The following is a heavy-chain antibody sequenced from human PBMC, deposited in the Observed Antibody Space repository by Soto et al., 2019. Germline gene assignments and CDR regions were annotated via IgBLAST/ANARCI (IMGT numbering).Heavy chain of an antibody. CDR2: MNPNRGNT. J-gene: IGHJ6*02. V-gene: IGHV1-8*01. D-gene: IGHD2-2*01. Sequence: ASATVSFADSCYSLTSYDINFVRQASGQGREWMGWMNPNRGNTGYAQKLQGRVTMTRNTSISTAYTELSSLRSEDTAVYYWARGESAYQLLAVRGYYYDGMDVWGQGTTVPVSS. CDR3: ARGESAYQLLAVRGYYYDGMDV. CDR1: CYSLTSYD.